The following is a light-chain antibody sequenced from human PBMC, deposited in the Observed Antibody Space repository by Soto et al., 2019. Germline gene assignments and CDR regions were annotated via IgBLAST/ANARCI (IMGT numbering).Light chain of an antibody. J-gene: IGKJ4*01. V-gene: IGKV3-20*01. Sequence: EIVLTQSPGTPSLSPGERATLSCRASQSVSSSYLAWYQQKPGQAPRLLIYGASSRATGIPDRFSGSGSGTDFTLTISTLEPEDFAVYYCQDYGSSVTFGGGTKVEIK. CDR2: GAS. CDR3: QDYGSSVT. CDR1: QSVSSSY.